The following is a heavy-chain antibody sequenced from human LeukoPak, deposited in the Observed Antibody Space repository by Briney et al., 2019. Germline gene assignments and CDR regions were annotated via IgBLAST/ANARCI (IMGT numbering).Heavy chain of an antibody. CDR1: GGSISSSSYY. V-gene: IGHV4-61*01. Sequence: SETLSLTCTVSGGSISSSSYYWSWIRQPPGKGLEWIGYIYYSGSTNYNPSLKSRVTISVDTSKNQFSLKLSSVTAADTAVYYCARESMIVVWDIWGQGTMVTVSS. CDR3: ARESMIVVWDI. J-gene: IGHJ3*02. D-gene: IGHD3-22*01. CDR2: IYYSGST.